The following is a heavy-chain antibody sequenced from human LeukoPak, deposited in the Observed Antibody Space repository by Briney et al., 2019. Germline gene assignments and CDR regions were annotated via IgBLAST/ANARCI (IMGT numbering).Heavy chain of an antibody. V-gene: IGHV1-18*01. CDR2: ISAYNGNT. J-gene: IGHJ4*02. CDR1: GYTFTSYG. Sequence: GASVKVSCRASGYTFTSYGISWVRQAPGQGLEWTGWISAYNGNTNYAQKLQGRVTMTTDTSTSTAYMELRSLRSDDTAVYYCARGPRFIQLWNFDYWGQGTLVTVSS. CDR3: ARGPRFIQLWNFDY. D-gene: IGHD5-18*01.